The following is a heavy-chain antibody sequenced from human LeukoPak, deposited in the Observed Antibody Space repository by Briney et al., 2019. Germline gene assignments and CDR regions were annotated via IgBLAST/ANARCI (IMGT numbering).Heavy chain of an antibody. Sequence: GGSLRLSCAASGFTFDDYAMHWVRQAPGKGLEWVSAISGSGGSTYYADSVKGRFTISRDNSKNTLYLQMNSLRAEDTAVYYCAKAIRAVAGRDYFDYWGQGTLVTVSS. CDR3: AKAIRAVAGRDYFDY. D-gene: IGHD6-19*01. CDR1: GFTFDDYA. V-gene: IGHV3-23*01. J-gene: IGHJ4*02. CDR2: ISGSGGST.